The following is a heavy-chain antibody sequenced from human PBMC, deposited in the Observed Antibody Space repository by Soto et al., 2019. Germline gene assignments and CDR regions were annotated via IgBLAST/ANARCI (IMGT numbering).Heavy chain of an antibody. CDR3: ARAFH. D-gene: IGHD2-21*01. J-gene: IGHJ4*02. CDR2: IKEDGSEK. V-gene: IGHV3-7*01. Sequence: VHLVESGGGLVRPGGSLRLSCAASGFSFSNVWMSWVRQAPGKGLEWVASIKEDGSEKYYMDSGKGRFTISRDNAKNSLSLQMNSLRVEDTAVYYCARAFHWGQGTLVTVSS. CDR1: GFSFSNVW.